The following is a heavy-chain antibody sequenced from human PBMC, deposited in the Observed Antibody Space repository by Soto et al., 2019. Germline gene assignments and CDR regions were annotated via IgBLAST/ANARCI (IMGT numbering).Heavy chain of an antibody. D-gene: IGHD6-25*01. CDR2: IFHTGST. Sequence: SETLSLTCAVSGYSISSGHSWGWIRQPPGKELEWIGSIFHTGSTYYNPSLKSRVTLSVDTSKNQFSLKLSSVTAADTAVYFCATLPRLDGMDVWGQGTTVTVSS. J-gene: IGHJ6*02. CDR1: GYSISSGHS. CDR3: ATLPRLDGMDV. V-gene: IGHV4-38-2*01.